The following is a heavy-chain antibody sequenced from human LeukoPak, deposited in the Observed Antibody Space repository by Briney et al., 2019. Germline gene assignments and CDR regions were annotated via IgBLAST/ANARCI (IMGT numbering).Heavy chain of an antibody. CDR3: AREGASSSFGY. V-gene: IGHV3-53*01. CDR2: LYSGGNT. CDR1: GFTFSSNY. J-gene: IGHJ4*02. D-gene: IGHD6-13*01. Sequence: GGSLRLSCVVSGFTFSSNYMSWVRQAPGKGLGWVSVLYSGGNTYHADSVKGRFTISRDNSKNTLYLQMNSLRAEDTAVYYCAREGASSSFGYWGQGTLVTVSS.